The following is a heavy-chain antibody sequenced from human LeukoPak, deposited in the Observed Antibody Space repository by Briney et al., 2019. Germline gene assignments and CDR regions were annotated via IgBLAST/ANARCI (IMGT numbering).Heavy chain of an antibody. D-gene: IGHD3-22*01. CDR1: GVTLSDHH. CDR3: ARDGAEGDNSAFDI. J-gene: IGHJ3*02. Sequence: PGGSLRLSCAASGVTLSDHHMDWVGQAPGKGLEWVGRTRDKRRGYTTDYAASVKGRFTISRDDSNTLVYLQMNSLKTEDTAVYFCARDGAEGDNSAFDIWGQGTVVTVSS. V-gene: IGHV3-72*01. CDR2: TRDKRRGYTT.